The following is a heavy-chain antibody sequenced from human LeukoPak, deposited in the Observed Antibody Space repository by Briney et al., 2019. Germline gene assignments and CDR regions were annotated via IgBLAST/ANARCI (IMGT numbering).Heavy chain of an antibody. CDR2: IYHSGST. CDR3: AGLIAVAGTNAFDI. Sequence: SETLSLTCAVSGYSISGGYYWGWIRQPPGKGLEWIGSIYHSGSTYYNPSLKSRVTISVDTSKNQFSLKLSSVTAADTAVYYCAGLIAVAGTNAFDIWGQGTMVTVSS. J-gene: IGHJ3*02. CDR1: GYSISGGYY. D-gene: IGHD6-19*01. V-gene: IGHV4-38-2*01.